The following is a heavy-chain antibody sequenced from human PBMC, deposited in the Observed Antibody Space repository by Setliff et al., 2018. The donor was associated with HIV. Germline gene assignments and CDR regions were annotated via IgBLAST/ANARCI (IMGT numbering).Heavy chain of an antibody. V-gene: IGHV4-61*02. CDR1: GGSITSGSYY. CDR3: VRHTRDTSLAHYYYYIDV. D-gene: IGHD5-18*01. CDR2: IYSNGRT. J-gene: IGHJ6*03. Sequence: SETLSLTCTVSGGSITSGSYYWSWIRQPAGKGLEWIGRIYSNGRTTHNPSLKSRVTISRDTSKNQFSLNVNSVTAPDTAVYYCVRHTRDTSLAHYYYYIDVWGKGTTVTVSS.